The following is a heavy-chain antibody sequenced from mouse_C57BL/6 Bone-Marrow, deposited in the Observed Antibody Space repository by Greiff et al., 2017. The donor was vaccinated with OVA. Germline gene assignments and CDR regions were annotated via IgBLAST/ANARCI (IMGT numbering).Heavy chain of an antibody. CDR2: ISDGGSYT. J-gene: IGHJ2*01. CDR3: ARDGYGYFDY. V-gene: IGHV5-4*01. D-gene: IGHD2-10*02. CDR1: GFTFSSYA. Sequence: EVMLVESGGGLVKPGGSLKLSCAASGFTFSSYAMSWVRQTPEKRLEWVATISDGGSYTYYPDNVKGRFTISRDNAKNNLYLQMSHLKSEDTAMYYCARDGYGYFDYWGQGTTRTVSS.